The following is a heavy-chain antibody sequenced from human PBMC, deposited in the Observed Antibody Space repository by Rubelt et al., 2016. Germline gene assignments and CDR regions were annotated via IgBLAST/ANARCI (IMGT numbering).Heavy chain of an antibody. V-gene: IGHV5-10-1*03. D-gene: IGHD3-3*01. J-gene: IGHJ4*02. CDR1: GYSFTSYW. Sequence: EVQLVQPGAEVKKPGESLRISCKGSGYSFTSYWISWVRQMPGKGLEWMGRIDPSDSYTNYSPSFQGHVTLSADKSISTAYLQWSSLKASATAMYYCAIYDFWSGYYLDYWGRGTLVTVSS. CDR3: AIYDFWSGYYLDY. CDR2: IDPSDSYT.